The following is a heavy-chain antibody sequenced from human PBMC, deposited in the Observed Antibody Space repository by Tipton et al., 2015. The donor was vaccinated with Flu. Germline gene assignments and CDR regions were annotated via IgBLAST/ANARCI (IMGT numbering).Heavy chain of an antibody. CDR2: ISSNGGST. J-gene: IGHJ6*03. D-gene: IGHD3-3*01. Sequence: SLRLSCSASGFTFSSYAMHWVRQAPGKGLEYVSAISSNGGSTYYADSVKGRSTISRDNSKNTLYLQMSSLRAEDTAVYYCVKEGRAAFWSGSPYYYYYMDVWGKGTTVTVSS. CDR3: VKEGRAAFWSGSPYYYYYMDV. V-gene: IGHV3-64D*06. CDR1: GFTFSSYA.